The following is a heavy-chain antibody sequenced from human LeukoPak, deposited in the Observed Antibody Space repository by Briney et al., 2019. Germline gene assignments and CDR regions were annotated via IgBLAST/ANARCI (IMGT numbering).Heavy chain of an antibody. Sequence: PSETLSLTCAVSGGSISSGGYSWSWIRQPAGKGLEWIGYIYHSGSTYYNPSLKSRVTISVDTSKNQFSLKLSSVTAADTAVYYCARLSLMHPWVVVKTPNWFDPWGQGTLVTVSS. V-gene: IGHV4-30-2*03. D-gene: IGHD2-15*01. J-gene: IGHJ5*02. CDR2: IYHSGST. CDR3: ARLSLMHPWVVVKTPNWFDP. CDR1: GGSISSGGYS.